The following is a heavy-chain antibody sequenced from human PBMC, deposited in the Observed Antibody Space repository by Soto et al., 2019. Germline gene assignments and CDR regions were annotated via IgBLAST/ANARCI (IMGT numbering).Heavy chain of an antibody. CDR2: ISYDGSNK. V-gene: IGHV3-30-3*01. Sequence: QVQLVESGGGVVQPGRSLRLSCAASGFTFSSYAMHWVRQAPGKGLEWVAVISYDGSNKYYADSVKGRFTISRDNSKNTLYLQMNSLRAEDTAVYYCARERKLVVAGWFDPWGQGTLVTVSS. CDR1: GFTFSSYA. J-gene: IGHJ5*02. CDR3: ARERKLVVAGWFDP. D-gene: IGHD2-15*01.